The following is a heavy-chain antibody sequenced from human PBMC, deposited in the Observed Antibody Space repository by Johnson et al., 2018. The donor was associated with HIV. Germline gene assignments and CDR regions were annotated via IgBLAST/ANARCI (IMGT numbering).Heavy chain of an antibody. Sequence: QVQLVESGGGLAQPGGSLRLSCAASGFSFSSYWMTWVRQAPGKGLEWVALIRYDGSKKYYADSVKGRFTISRDNSKNTMDLQMNSLRAEDTAVYYCAKDEQWLNDAFDIWGQGTMVTVSS. CDR2: IRYDGSKK. V-gene: IGHV3-30*02. J-gene: IGHJ3*02. CDR1: GFSFSSYW. CDR3: AKDEQWLNDAFDI. D-gene: IGHD6-19*01.